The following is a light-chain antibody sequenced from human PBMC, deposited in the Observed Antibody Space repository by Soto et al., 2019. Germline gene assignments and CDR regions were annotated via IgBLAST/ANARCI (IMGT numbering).Light chain of an antibody. CDR2: DAS. V-gene: IGKV3-11*01. CDR3: HQRSNWPLT. Sequence: EVVLTQSPATLSLSPGERATLSCRASQSVSSYLAWYQQKPGQAPRVVIYDASNRATGIPARFSGSGSGTDFTLTISSLEPEDFAVYYCHQRSNWPLTFGGGTKLEIK. CDR1: QSVSSY. J-gene: IGKJ4*01.